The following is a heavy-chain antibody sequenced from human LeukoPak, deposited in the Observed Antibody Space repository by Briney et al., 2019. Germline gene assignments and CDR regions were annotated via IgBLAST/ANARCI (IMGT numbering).Heavy chain of an antibody. D-gene: IGHD6-19*01. V-gene: IGHV4-59*01. CDR3: ARDLFGYSSGWNNAFDI. Sequence: SETLPLTCTVSGGSISRYDWSWIRHPPGKGLEWIGYIYYRGSTNYNPSLKSRVIISVDTSKNQISMKLSSVTAADTAVYYCARDLFGYSSGWNNAFDIWGQGTMVTVSS. J-gene: IGHJ3*02. CDR1: GGSISRYD. CDR2: IYYRGST.